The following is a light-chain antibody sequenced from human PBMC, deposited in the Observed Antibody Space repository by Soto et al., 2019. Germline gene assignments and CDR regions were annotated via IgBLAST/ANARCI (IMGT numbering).Light chain of an antibody. Sequence: QSVLTQPASVSGSPGQSITISCTGTSGDVGGYNYVSWYQQHPGKAPKLMIYEVSNRPSGVSNRFSGSKSGNTASLTISGLQAEDEADYYCSSYTSSSTVVFXGGTKVTVL. V-gene: IGLV2-14*01. CDR2: EVS. CDR3: SSYTSSSTVV. J-gene: IGLJ2*01. CDR1: SGDVGGYNY.